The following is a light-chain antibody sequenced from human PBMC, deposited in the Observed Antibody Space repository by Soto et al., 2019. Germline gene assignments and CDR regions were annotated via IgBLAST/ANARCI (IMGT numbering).Light chain of an antibody. CDR2: KVS. J-gene: IGKJ4*01. CDR3: MQGKQWPWGLT. V-gene: IGKV2-30*01. CDR1: QSLVYSDGNTY. Sequence: DVVMTQSPLSLPVTLGQPASISCRSSQSLVYSDGNTYLNWFQQGPGQSPRRLIYKVSNRDSGVPDRFSGSGSGTDFTLKISRVEAEDVGVYYCMQGKQWPWGLTLGGGTKVDI.